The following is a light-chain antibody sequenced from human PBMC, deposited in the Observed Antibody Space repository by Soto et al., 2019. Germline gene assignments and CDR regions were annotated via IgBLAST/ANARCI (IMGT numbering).Light chain of an antibody. CDR2: GAS. CDR1: QSVSSN. V-gene: IGKV3D-15*01. J-gene: IGKJ1*01. Sequence: EIVMTQSPATLSVSPGERATLSCRASQSVSSNLAWYQQKPGQAPRLLIYGASSRTTGIPDRFSGSGSGTDFTLTISRLEPEDFAVYYCHQYNDWPRTFGRGTKVDIK. CDR3: HQYNDWPRT.